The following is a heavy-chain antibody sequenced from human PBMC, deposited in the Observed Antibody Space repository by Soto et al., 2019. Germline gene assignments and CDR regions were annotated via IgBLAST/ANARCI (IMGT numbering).Heavy chain of an antibody. CDR2: NYYSGST. V-gene: IGHV4-31*03. J-gene: IGHJ4*02. CDR3: ARATSFSGHHGY. D-gene: IGHD2-8*02. Sequence: QLQLQESGPGLVKPSQTLSLACTVSGGSFSSGGYYWSWIRQLPGKGLEWIGYNYYSGSTYYNQSLKSRFTISLDTSKHQFSLKLSSVTAADTAVYYCARATSFSGHHGYWGQGTLVTVSS. CDR1: GGSFSSGGYY.